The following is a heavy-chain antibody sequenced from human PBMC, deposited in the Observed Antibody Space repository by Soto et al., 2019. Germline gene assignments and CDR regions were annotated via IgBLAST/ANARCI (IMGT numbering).Heavy chain of an antibody. Sequence: PGGSLRLSCAASGFTFSSYAMSWVRQAPGKGLEWVSAISGSGGSTYYADSVKGRFTISRDNSKNTLYLQMNSLRAEDTAVYYCAKGGLLWFGTLCHFDYWGQGTLVTVSS. CDR3: AKGGLLWFGTLCHFDY. CDR2: ISGSGGST. CDR1: GFTFSSYA. J-gene: IGHJ4*02. D-gene: IGHD3-10*01. V-gene: IGHV3-23*01.